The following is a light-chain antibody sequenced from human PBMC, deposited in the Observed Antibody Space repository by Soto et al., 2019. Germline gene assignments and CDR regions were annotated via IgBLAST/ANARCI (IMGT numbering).Light chain of an antibody. Sequence: EIVLTQSPGTLSLSPGERATLSCRASQSVSSNYLAWYQQKPGQAPRLLIYGASGRATGIPDRFSGSGSGTDFTLTISSLQPEDNAVYYCQQYGSSLPYTFGQGTKLEIK. CDR1: QSVSSNY. V-gene: IGKV3-20*01. CDR3: QQYGSSLPYT. J-gene: IGKJ2*01. CDR2: GAS.